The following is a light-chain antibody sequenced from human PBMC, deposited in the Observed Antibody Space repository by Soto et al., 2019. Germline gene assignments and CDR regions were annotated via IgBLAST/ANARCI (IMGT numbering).Light chain of an antibody. J-gene: IGLJ2*01. CDR3: SSYGGSNNLL. Sequence: QSALTQPPSASGSPGQSVTISCTGTSRDIGGYDFVSWYQQHPGKAPKLLIYDVIKRPSGVPDRFSGSKSGNMASLTVSGLHTDDEADYYCSSYGGSNNLLFGGGTQLTVL. CDR1: SRDIGGYDF. CDR2: DVI. V-gene: IGLV2-8*01.